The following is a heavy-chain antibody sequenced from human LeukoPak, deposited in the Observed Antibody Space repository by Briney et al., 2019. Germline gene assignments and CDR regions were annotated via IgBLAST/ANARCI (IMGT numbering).Heavy chain of an antibody. CDR3: AKDGVFSESGIAPDY. Sequence: PGGSLRLSCAASGFTFSSYGMHWVRQAPGKGLEWVAVISYDGSNKYYADSVKGRFTISRDNSKNTLYLQMNSLRAEDTAVYYCAKDGVFSESGIAPDYWGQGTLVTVSS. CDR2: ISYDGSNK. D-gene: IGHD6-13*01. V-gene: IGHV3-30*18. J-gene: IGHJ4*02. CDR1: GFTFSSYG.